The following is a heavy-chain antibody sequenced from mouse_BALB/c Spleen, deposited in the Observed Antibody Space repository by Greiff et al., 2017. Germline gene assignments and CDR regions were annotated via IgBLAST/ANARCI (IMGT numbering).Heavy chain of an antibody. CDR3: ARKLGQAWYFDV. J-gene: IGHJ1*01. D-gene: IGHD4-1*01. CDR1: GDSITSGY. V-gene: IGHV3-8*02. Sequence: EVQVVESGPSLVKPSQTLSLTCSVTGDSITSGYWNWIRKFPGNKLEYMGYISYSGSTYYNPSLKSRISITRDTSKNQYYLQLNSVTTEDTATYYCARKLGQAWYFDVWGAGTTVTVSS. CDR2: ISYSGST.